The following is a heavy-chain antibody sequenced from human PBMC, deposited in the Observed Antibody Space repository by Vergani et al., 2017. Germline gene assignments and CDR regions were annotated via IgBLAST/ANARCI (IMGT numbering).Heavy chain of an antibody. J-gene: IGHJ4*02. CDR1: GFTFSSYA. V-gene: IGHV3-23*01. CDR3: AKGRFSIVVVAALPGY. Sequence: EVQLLESGGGLVQPGGSLRLSCAASGFTFSSYAMSWVRQAPGKGLEWVSAISGSGGSTYYADSVKGRFTISRDNSKNTLYLQMNSLRAEDTAVYYCAKGRFSIVVVAALPGYWGQGTLVTVSS. D-gene: IGHD2-15*01. CDR2: ISGSGGST.